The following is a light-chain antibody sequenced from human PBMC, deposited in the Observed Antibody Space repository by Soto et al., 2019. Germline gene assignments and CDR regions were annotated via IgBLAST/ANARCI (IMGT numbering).Light chain of an antibody. CDR1: QSISSY. V-gene: IGKV1-5*03. J-gene: IGKJ1*01. CDR2: KAS. CDR3: QHYNSYSEA. Sequence: DIQMTQPPSSLSASVVDRVTITCRASQSISSYLNWYQQKPGKAPKLLIYKASTLKSGVPSRFSGSGSGTEFTLTISSLQPDDFATYYCQHYNSYSEAFGQGTKVDIK.